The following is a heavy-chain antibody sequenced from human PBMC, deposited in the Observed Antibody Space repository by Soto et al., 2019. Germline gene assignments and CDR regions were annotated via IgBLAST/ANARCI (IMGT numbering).Heavy chain of an antibody. CDR1: GYIFVNYG. CDR3: AMVDNYVTPTPQDV. J-gene: IGHJ6*02. CDR2: ISPYSGNT. Sequence: QVQLVQSGDEVRKPGSSVKVSCKASGYIFVNYGIAWVRQAPGQGLEWMGWISPYSGNTHDASKGQGRLTMTTDTSTSKAYMDLGSLTSDDTAVDYCAMVDNYVTPTPQDVWGQGTTVTVSS. D-gene: IGHD3-16*01. V-gene: IGHV1-18*01.